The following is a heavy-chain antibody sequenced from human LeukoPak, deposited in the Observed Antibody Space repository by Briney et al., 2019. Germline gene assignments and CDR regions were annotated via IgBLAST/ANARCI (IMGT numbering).Heavy chain of an antibody. CDR1: GFTFSSYA. D-gene: IGHD6-19*01. V-gene: IGHV3-23*01. J-gene: IGHJ4*02. CDR3: AKAVEVTGKPHWGY. Sequence: GGSLRLSCAASGFTFSSYAMTWVRQAPGKGLAWVSAISGGGGGGTYYADSVKGRFTISRDNSKNTLYLQMNSLRAEDTAVYYCAKAVEVTGKPHWGYWGQGTLVTVSS. CDR2: ISGGGGGGT.